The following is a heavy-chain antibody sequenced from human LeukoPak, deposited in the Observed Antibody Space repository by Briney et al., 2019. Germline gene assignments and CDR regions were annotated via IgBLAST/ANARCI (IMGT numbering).Heavy chain of an antibody. Sequence: GGSLRLSCAASGFTFSSYGMLWVGQAPGKGLEWVAVISYDGSNKYYADSVKGRFTISRDNSKNTLYLQINSLRAEDTAVYYCANRNGMDVWGQGTTVTVSS. J-gene: IGHJ6*02. V-gene: IGHV3-30*18. CDR2: ISYDGSNK. CDR3: ANRNGMDV. CDR1: GFTFSSYG.